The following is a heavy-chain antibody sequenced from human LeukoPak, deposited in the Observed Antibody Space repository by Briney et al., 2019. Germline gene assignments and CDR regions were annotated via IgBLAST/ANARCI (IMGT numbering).Heavy chain of an antibody. CDR1: GYTFTSYD. CDR3: ARGPYYDFWSGYYLWEYYYYYYYMDV. D-gene: IGHD3-3*01. J-gene: IGHJ6*03. Sequence: GASVKVSCKASGYTFTSYDINWVRQATGQGLEWMGWMNPNSGNTGYAQKFQGRVTMTRNTSISTAYMELSSLRSEDTAVYYCARGPYYDFWSGYYLWEYYYYYYYMDVWGKGTTVTVSS. V-gene: IGHV1-8*01. CDR2: MNPNSGNT.